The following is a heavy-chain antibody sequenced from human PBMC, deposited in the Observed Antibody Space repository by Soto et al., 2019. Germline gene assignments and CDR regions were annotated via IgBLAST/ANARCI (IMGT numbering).Heavy chain of an antibody. CDR1: GGSISSSSYY. CDR3: ASPKIAFYNWFDP. D-gene: IGHD3-3*02. J-gene: IGHJ5*02. Sequence: QLQLQESGPGLVRPSETLSLTCTVSGGSISSSSYYWGWIRQPPGKGLEWIGSIYYSGSTYYNPSLKSRVTIYVDTSKNQFALKLSSVTAADTAVYYCASPKIAFYNWFDPWGQGTLVTVSS. V-gene: IGHV4-39*01. CDR2: IYYSGST.